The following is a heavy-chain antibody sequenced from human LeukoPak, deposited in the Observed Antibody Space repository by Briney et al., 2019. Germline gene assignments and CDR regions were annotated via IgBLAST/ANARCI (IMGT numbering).Heavy chain of an antibody. Sequence: PGGSLRLSCAASGFTFSSYSMNWVRQAPGKGLEWVSSISSGSSYIYYADSVKGRFTISRDNAKNSLYLQMNSLRAEDTAVYYCARDQYYYGSGSYYNPNSFDYWGQGTLVTVSS. J-gene: IGHJ4*02. V-gene: IGHV3-21*01. CDR1: GFTFSSYS. CDR2: ISSGSSYI. CDR3: ARDQYYYGSGSYYNPNSFDY. D-gene: IGHD3-10*01.